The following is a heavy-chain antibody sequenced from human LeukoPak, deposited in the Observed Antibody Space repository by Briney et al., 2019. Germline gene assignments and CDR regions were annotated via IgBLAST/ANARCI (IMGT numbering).Heavy chain of an antibody. J-gene: IGHJ4*02. CDR3: AKDDNYGSGSPFDY. Sequence: PGGSLRLSCAASGFSFSSDGMHWVRQAPGKGLEWVAVISYDGSNKYYADSVKGRFTISRDNSKNTLYLQMNSLRAEDTAVYYCAKDDNYGSGSPFDYWGQGTLVTVSS. D-gene: IGHD3-10*01. V-gene: IGHV3-30*18. CDR2: ISYDGSNK. CDR1: GFSFSSDG.